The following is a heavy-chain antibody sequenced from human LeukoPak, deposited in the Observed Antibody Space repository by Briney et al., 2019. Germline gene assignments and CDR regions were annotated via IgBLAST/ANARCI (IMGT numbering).Heavy chain of an antibody. J-gene: IGHJ6*03. CDR2: INPTGGST. D-gene: IGHD2/OR15-2a*01. CDR1: GGTFSSYA. V-gene: IGHV1-46*01. Sequence: ASVKVSCKASGGTFSSYAISWVRQAPGQGLEWMGLINPTGGSTGYAQKFQGRVTMTRDMSTSTDYMELRSLRSDDTAVYYCARDVSPYYMDVWGKGTTVTISS. CDR3: ARDVSPYYMDV.